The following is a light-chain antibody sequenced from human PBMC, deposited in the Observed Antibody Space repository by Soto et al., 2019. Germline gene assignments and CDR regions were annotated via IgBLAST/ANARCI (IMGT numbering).Light chain of an antibody. CDR2: GAS. J-gene: IGKJ4*01. CDR1: RTISSY. CDR3: QQSYSDIS. V-gene: IGKV1-39*01. Sequence: DIQMTQSPSSLSASVGDRVSITCRAGRTISSYLNWFQQKPGEPPRLLIYGASTLHDGVPSRFSGSGSGVDFTLTISGLQPEDFASYHCQQSYSDISFGGGTKVDIK.